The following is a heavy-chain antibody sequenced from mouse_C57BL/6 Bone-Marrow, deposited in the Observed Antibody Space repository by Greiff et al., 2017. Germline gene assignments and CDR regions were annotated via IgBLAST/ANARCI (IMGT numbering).Heavy chain of an antibody. CDR2: IDPENGDT. CDR1: GFNIKDDY. J-gene: IGHJ2*01. V-gene: IGHV14-4*01. D-gene: IGHD1-1*02. Sequence: EVQLQQSGAELVRPGASVKLSCTASGFNIKDDYMHWVKQRPEQGLEWIGWIDPENGDTEYASKFQGKATITADTASNTAYLQLSSLTSEDTAVYYCTTACGSLFDYWGQGTTLTVSS. CDR3: TTACGSLFDY.